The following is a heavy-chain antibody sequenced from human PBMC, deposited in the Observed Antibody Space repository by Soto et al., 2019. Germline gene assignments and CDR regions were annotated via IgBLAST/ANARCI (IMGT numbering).Heavy chain of an antibody. CDR1: GGSISSSNW. D-gene: IGHD2-2*01. Sequence: SETLSLTCAVSGGSISSSNWWSWVRQPPGKGLEWIGEIYHSGSTNYNPSLKSRVTISVDKSKNQFSLKLSSVTAADTAVYYCARGDIVVVPAAQDYYYYGMDVWGQGTTVTVSS. CDR2: IYHSGST. CDR3: ARGDIVVVPAAQDYYYYGMDV. J-gene: IGHJ6*02. V-gene: IGHV4-4*02.